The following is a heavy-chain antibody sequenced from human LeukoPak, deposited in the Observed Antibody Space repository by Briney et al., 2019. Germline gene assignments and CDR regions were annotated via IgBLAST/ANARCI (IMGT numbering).Heavy chain of an antibody. CDR3: ARTPGYSSGWYKFNWFDP. D-gene: IGHD6-19*01. CDR2: ISAYNGNT. CDR1: GYTFTSYG. J-gene: IGHJ5*02. Sequence: GASVKVSCKASGYTFTSYGISWVRQAPGQGLEWMGWISAYNGNTNYAQKLQGRVTMTTDTSTGTAYMELRSLRSDDTAVYYCARTPGYSSGWYKFNWFDPWGQGTLVTVSS. V-gene: IGHV1-18*01.